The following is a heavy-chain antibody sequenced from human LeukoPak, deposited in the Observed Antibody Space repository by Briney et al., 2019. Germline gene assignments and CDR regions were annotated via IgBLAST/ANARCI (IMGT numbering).Heavy chain of an antibody. CDR1: GGSISSGDYY. D-gene: IGHD4-17*01. V-gene: IGHV4-30-4*01. J-gene: IGHJ5*02. CDR3: ARGGGHDYGDYGFGP. Sequence: PSETLSLTCTVSGGSISSGDYYWSWIRQPPGKGLEWIGYIYYSGSTYYNPSLKSRVTISVDTSKNQFSLKLSSVTAADTAVYYCARGGGHDYGDYGFGPWGQGTLVTVSS. CDR2: IYYSGST.